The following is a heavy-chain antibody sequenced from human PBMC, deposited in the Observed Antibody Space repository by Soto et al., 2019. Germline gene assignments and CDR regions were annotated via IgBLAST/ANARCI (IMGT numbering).Heavy chain of an antibody. D-gene: IGHD4-17*01. J-gene: IGHJ4*02. CDR2: IYYSGST. Sequence: SETLSLTCTVSGGSISSGGYYWSWIRQHPGKGLEWIGYIYYSGSTNYNPSLKSRVTISVDTSKNQFSLKLSSVTAADTALYYCARGDLTTVVRDYFDYWGQGTLVTVSS. CDR3: ARGDLTTVVRDYFDY. CDR1: GGSISSGGYY. V-gene: IGHV4-31*03.